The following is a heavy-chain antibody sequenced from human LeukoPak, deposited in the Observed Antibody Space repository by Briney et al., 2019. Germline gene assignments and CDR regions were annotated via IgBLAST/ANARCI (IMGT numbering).Heavy chain of an antibody. V-gene: IGHV4-59*08. Sequence: PSETLSLTCTVSSGSISSYYWSWIRQPPGKGLEWIGYIYYKGNTNYNPSLKSRVTITVDTSKNQFSLKVSSVTAADTAVYYCAALVGNAFDIWGQGTMVTVSS. J-gene: IGHJ3*02. CDR1: SGSISSYY. CDR2: IYYKGNT. D-gene: IGHD1-26*01. CDR3: AALVGNAFDI.